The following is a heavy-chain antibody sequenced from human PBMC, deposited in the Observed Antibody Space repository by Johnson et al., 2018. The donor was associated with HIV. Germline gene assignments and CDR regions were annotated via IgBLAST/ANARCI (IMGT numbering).Heavy chain of an antibody. D-gene: IGHD6-19*01. CDR2: ISGSGGST. V-gene: IGHV3-23*04. Sequence: VQLVESGGGLVQPGGSLRLSCAASGFTFSSYAMSWVRQAPGKGLEWVSAISGSGGSTYYADSVKGRFTISSDNSKNTLYLQMNSLRAEDTAVYYCTTDGRIPVAHHDAFDVWGQGTMVTVSS. CDR3: TTDGRIPVAHHDAFDV. J-gene: IGHJ3*01. CDR1: GFTFSSYA.